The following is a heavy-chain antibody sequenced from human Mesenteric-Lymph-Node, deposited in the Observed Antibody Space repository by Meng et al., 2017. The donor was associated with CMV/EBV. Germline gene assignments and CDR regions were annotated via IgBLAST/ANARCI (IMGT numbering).Heavy chain of an antibody. D-gene: IGHD1-26*01. CDR1: GFSLSTGAVG. CDR2: IFWNDDT. V-gene: IGHV2-5*01. Sequence: GFSLSTGAVGVGWIRQPPGKAPEWLALIFWNDDTTYEPSLRSRLSITRATSGNQVVLTMTNMDPTDTGTYFCAHSGGGSHYGYHFEYWGQGILVTVSS. CDR3: AHSGGGSHYGYHFEY. J-gene: IGHJ4*02.